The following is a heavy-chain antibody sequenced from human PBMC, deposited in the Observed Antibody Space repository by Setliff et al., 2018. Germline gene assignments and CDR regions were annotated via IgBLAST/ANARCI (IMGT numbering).Heavy chain of an antibody. CDR1: GYTFTSYD. CDR2: MNPNSGNT. V-gene: IGHV1-8*02. J-gene: IGHJ6*02. Sequence: ASVKVSCKASGYTFTSYDINWVRQATGQGLEWMGWMNPNSGNTGYAQKFQGRVTMTRNTSTSTAYMELSSLRSEDTAVYYCARGHRSAMAAAGTVYGMDVWGQGTTVTVSS. D-gene: IGHD6-13*01. CDR3: ARGHRSAMAAAGTVYGMDV.